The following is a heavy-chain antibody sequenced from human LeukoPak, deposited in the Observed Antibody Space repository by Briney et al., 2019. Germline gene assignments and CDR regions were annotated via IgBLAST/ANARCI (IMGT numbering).Heavy chain of an antibody. CDR1: GGSISSSSYY. Sequence: SETLSLTCTVSGGSISSSSYYWNWIRQPAGKRLEWLGNIFTRGTTNYNASLESRLTISLDTARNQFSLYLSSVTAADTAMYFCARSSLAVYFDYWGQGTLVTASS. CDR2: IFTRGTT. D-gene: IGHD6-19*01. V-gene: IGHV4-61*09. CDR3: ARSSLAVYFDY. J-gene: IGHJ4*02.